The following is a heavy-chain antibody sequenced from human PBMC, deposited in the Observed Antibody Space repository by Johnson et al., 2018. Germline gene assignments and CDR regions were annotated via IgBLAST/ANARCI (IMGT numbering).Heavy chain of an antibody. J-gene: IGHJ3*02. CDR1: GFTFSSYG. D-gene: IGHD3-22*01. V-gene: IGHV3-73*01. Sequence: VQLVQSGGGVVQPGRSLRLSCAASGFTFSSYGMHWVRQASGKGLEWVGRIRSKANNYATAYAASVKGRSTISRDDSKSIAYLQVNSLKTEDTAVYYYTRVTYYYDSTGYYSDAFDIWGQGTMVTVSS. CDR3: TRVTYYYDSTGYYSDAFDI. CDR2: IRSKANNYAT.